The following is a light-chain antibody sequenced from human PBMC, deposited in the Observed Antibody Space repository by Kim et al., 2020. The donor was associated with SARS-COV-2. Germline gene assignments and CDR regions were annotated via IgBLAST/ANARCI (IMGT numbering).Light chain of an antibody. CDR1: QGISSY. CDR3: HQHNSYPLT. J-gene: IGKJ4*01. V-gene: IGKV1-9*01. Sequence: IQLTQSPSSLSASVGDRVTITCRASQGISSYLAWYQQKPGKAPKLLIYAASTLQSGVPSRFSGSGSGTDFTLTISSLQPEYFATYYCHQHNSYPLTFGGGTKLEI. CDR2: AAS.